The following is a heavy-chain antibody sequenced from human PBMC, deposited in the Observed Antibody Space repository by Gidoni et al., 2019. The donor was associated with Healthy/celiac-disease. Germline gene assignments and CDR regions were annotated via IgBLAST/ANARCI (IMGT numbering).Heavy chain of an antibody. D-gene: IGHD6-13*01. Sequence: QVQLVQSGAEVKKPGSSVQVSCKASGGTFSSYSISWVRQAPGQGLEWMGRIIPILGIANYAQKFQGRVTITADKSTSTAYMELSSLRSEDTAVYYCARDVLRSWYPHDYWGQGTLVTVSS. J-gene: IGHJ4*02. CDR2: IIPILGIA. CDR3: ARDVLRSWYPHDY. V-gene: IGHV1-69*04. CDR1: GGTFSSYS.